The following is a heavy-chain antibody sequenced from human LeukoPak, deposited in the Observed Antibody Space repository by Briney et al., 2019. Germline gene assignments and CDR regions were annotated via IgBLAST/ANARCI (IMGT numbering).Heavy chain of an antibody. D-gene: IGHD2-15*01. J-gene: IGHJ3*02. CDR3: ARPRVVAATTSHAAFDI. CDR2: INPNSGGT. Sequence: ASVKVSCKAFGYTFTSNYMHWVRQAPGQGLEWMGWINPNSGGTNYAQKFQGRVTMTRDTSISTAYLQWSSLTASDTAMYFCARPRVVAATTSHAAFDIWGQGTLVSVSS. CDR1: GYTFTSNY. V-gene: IGHV1-2*02.